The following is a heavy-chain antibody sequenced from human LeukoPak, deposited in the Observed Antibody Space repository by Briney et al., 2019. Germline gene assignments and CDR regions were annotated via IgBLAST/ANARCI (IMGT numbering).Heavy chain of an antibody. CDR2: IYYSGST. J-gene: IGHJ4*02. V-gene: IGHV4-39*07. CDR1: GGSISSSSYY. D-gene: IGHD5-18*01. Sequence: SQTLSLTCTVSGGSISSSSYYWGWIRQPPGKGLEWIGSIYYSGSTYYNPSLKSRVTISVDTSKNQFSLKLSSVTAADTAVYYCARVRGYSYGLDYWGQGTLVTVSS. CDR3: ARVRGYSYGLDY.